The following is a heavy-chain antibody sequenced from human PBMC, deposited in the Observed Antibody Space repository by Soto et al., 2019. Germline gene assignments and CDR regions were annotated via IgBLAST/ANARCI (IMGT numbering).Heavy chain of an antibody. V-gene: IGHV3-7*05. CDR3: ATYCSSASCRSY. J-gene: IGHJ4*02. D-gene: IGHD2-2*01. CDR1: GFGFSGYL. Sequence: GGSLRLSCAASGFGFSGYLMSWVRQAPGKGLEWVANINQAGSEKYYVDSVRGRFTISRDNAKNSLYLQLNSLRVEDTAVYYCATYCSSASCRSYWGLGALVTVSP. CDR2: INQAGSEK.